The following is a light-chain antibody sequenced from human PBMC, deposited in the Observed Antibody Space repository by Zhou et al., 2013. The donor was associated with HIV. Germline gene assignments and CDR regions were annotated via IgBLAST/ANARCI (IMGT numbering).Light chain of an antibody. CDR3: QQYSTYPIT. J-gene: IGKJ5*01. CDR2: DAS. Sequence: DIQMTQSPSSLSASVGDRVTITCRASQDITGWLAWYQQKPEKPPKSLIYDASNLQTGVPSRFSGSGSGTNFTLTIKSLLPEDFATYYCQQYSTYPITFGQGTRLEI. V-gene: IGKV1D-16*01. CDR1: QDITGW.